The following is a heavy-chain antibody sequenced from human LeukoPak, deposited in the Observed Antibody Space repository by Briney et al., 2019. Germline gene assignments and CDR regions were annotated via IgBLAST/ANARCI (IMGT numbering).Heavy chain of an antibody. Sequence: GGSLRLSCAASGFTFSSYWMSWVRQAPGKGLEWVANIKQDGSEEYYVDSVKGRFTISRDNAKNTLYLQMNSLRAEDTAVYYCARESDRYCSGGSCYGRAFDIWGQGTMVTVSS. CDR3: ARESDRYCSGGSCYGRAFDI. J-gene: IGHJ3*02. CDR1: GFTFSSYW. V-gene: IGHV3-7*01. D-gene: IGHD2-15*01. CDR2: IKQDGSEE.